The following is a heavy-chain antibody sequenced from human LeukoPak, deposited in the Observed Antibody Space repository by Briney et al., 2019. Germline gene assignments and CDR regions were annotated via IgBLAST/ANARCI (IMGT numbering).Heavy chain of an antibody. CDR3: AREPARLTMVRDDAFDI. CDR2: IYTSGST. V-gene: IGHV4-61*02. D-gene: IGHD3-10*01. CDR1: GGSISSGSYY. Sequence: SETLSLTCTVSGGSISSGSYYWSWIRQPAGKGLEWIGRIYTSGSTNYNPSLKSRVTISVDTSKNQFSLKLSSVTAADTAVYYCAREPARLTMVRDDAFDIWGQGTMVTVSS. J-gene: IGHJ3*02.